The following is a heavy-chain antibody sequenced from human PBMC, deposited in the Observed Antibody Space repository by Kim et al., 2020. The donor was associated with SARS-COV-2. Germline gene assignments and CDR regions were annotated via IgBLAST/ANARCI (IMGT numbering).Heavy chain of an antibody. Sequence: GGSLRLSCAASGFTFSSYEMNWVRQAPGKGLEWVSYISSSGSTIYYADSVKGRFTISRDNAKNSLYLQMNSLRADDTAVYYCARDSDHISFDYWGQGTLVTVSS. CDR3: ARDSDHISFDY. CDR2: ISSSGSTI. J-gene: IGHJ4*02. D-gene: IGHD3-10*01. V-gene: IGHV3-48*03. CDR1: GFTFSSYE.